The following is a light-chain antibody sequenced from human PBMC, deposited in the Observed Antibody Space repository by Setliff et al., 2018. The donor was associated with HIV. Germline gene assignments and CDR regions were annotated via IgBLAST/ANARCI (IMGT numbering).Light chain of an antibody. CDR1: SSNIGRNT. CDR3: ASWDDSLNGNV. V-gene: IGLV1-44*01. Sequence: QSALAQPPSASGTPGQRVTISCSGSSSNIGRNTVNWYQQLPGTAPKLLIYTNNQRPSGVPDRFSGSKSGTSASLAISGLQSEDEADYRCASWDDSLNGNVFGSGTKVTVL. J-gene: IGLJ1*01. CDR2: TNN.